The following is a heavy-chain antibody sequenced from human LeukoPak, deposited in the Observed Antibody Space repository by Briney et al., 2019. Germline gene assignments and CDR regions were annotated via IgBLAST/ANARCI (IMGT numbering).Heavy chain of an antibody. D-gene: IGHD1-26*01. Sequence: ASVKVSCKASGGTFSSYAISWMRQAPGQGLEWMGGIIPIFGTANYAQKFQGRVTITADESTSTAYMELSSLRSEDTAVYYCARDGSSGSGDYFDYWGQGTLVTVSS. CDR3: ARDGSSGSGDYFDY. CDR2: IIPIFGTA. J-gene: IGHJ4*02. CDR1: GGTFSSYA. V-gene: IGHV1-69*13.